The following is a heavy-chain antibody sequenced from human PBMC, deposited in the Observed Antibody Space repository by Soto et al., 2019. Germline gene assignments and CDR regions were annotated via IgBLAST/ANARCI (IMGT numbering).Heavy chain of an antibody. V-gene: IGHV1-69*13. CDR2: IIPIFGTA. Sequence: GASVKVSCMAPGGTFSSYAISWVRQAPGQGLEWMGGIIPIFGTAKYAQKFQGRVTITADESTSTGYMELSSLRSEDTAVYYCARSQGGSSSLDIYYYYYYGMDVWGQGTTVTVSS. D-gene: IGHD2-15*01. CDR3: ARSQGGSSSLDIYYYYYYGMDV. J-gene: IGHJ6*02. CDR1: GGTFSSYA.